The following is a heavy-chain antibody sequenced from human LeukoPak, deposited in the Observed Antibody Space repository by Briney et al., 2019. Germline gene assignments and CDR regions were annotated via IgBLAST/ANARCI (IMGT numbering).Heavy chain of an antibody. V-gene: IGHV4-4*07. CDR1: GGSISSYY. CDR3: ASQGYCSGGSCYATWFDP. J-gene: IGHJ5*02. D-gene: IGHD2-15*01. CDR2: IYTSGST. Sequence: PSETLSLTCTVSGGSISSYYWSWIRQPAGKGLEWIGRIYTSGSTNYNPSLKSRVTMSVDTSKNQFSLKLSSVTAADTAVYYCASQGYCSGGSCYATWFDPWGQGTLVTVSS.